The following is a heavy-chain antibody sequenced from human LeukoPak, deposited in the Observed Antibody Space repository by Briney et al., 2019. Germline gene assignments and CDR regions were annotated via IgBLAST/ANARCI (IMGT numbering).Heavy chain of an antibody. V-gene: IGHV2-70*11. CDR3: ARFRSAGYIDY. J-gene: IGHJ4*02. CDR2: IDWDDDE. CDR1: GFSLTTSGMC. D-gene: IGHD4/OR15-4a*01. Sequence: SGPALVKPTQTLTLTCAFAGFSLTTSGMCVSWIRQLPGKALEWLARIDWDDDEYYSPSLKTRLTISKDTSKNQVVLTMTNMDPVDTATYYCARFRSAGYIDYWGQGTLVSVSS.